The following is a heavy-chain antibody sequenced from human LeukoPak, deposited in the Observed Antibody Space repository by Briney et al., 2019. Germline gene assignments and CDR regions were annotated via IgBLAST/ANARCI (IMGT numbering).Heavy chain of an antibody. CDR3: ASSWYYYGSGSYYPDY. CDR1: GLTFSDYY. V-gene: IGHV3-11*04. D-gene: IGHD3-10*01. J-gene: IGHJ4*02. CDR2: ISSSGSTI. Sequence: GGSLRLSCAASGLTFSDYYMSWIRQAPGKGLEWVSYISSSGSTIYYADSVKGRFTISRDNAKNSLYLQMNSLRAEDTAVYYCASSWYYYGSGSYYPDYWGQGTLVTVSS.